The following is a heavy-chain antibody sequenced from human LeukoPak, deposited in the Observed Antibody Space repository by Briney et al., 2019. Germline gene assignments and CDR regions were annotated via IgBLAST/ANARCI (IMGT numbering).Heavy chain of an antibody. V-gene: IGHV3-11*01. D-gene: IGHD3-16*01. CDR3: ARARGGYVQQPPDY. CDR1: GFTFSDYY. CDR2: ISSSGSTI. J-gene: IGHJ4*02. Sequence: GGSLRLSCAASGFTFSDYYMSWLRQAPGKGLEWVSYISSSGSTIYYADSVKRRFTISRDNAKNSLYLQMNSLRAEDTAVYYCARARGGYVQQPPDYWGQGTLVTVSS.